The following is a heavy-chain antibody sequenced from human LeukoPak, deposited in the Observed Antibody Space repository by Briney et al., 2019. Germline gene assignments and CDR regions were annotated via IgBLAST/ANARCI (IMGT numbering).Heavy chain of an antibody. D-gene: IGHD6-13*01. CDR3: AKGQQLETN. Sequence: PGGSLRLSCAASGLTFSSYAMSWVRQAPGKGLEWVSALSGSGGTAYYADSVKGRFTISRDNSKNTLYLQMNSLRAEDTAVYYCAKGQQLETNWGQGTLVTVSS. J-gene: IGHJ4*02. CDR1: GLTFSSYA. V-gene: IGHV3-23*01. CDR2: LSGSGGTA.